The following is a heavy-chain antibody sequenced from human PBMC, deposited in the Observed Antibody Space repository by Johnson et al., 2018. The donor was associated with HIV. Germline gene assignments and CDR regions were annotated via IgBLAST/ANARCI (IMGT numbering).Heavy chain of an antibody. D-gene: IGHD5-12*01. CDR3: ARVGVSGYDLAAFDI. CDR2: ISFDENNK. V-gene: IGHV3-30-3*01. J-gene: IGHJ3*02. CDR1: GFTFSTYT. Sequence: VQLVESGGDVVQPGRSLRLSCAASGFTFSTYTMHWVRQAPGKGLEWVAVISFDENNKVYADSVKGRFTISRDNSKNTLFLHMNSLRTEDTAIYYCARVGVSGYDLAAFDIWGRGTMVTVSS.